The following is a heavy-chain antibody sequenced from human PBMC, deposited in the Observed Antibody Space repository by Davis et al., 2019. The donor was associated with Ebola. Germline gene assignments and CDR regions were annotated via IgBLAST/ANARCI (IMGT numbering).Heavy chain of an antibody. D-gene: IGHD2-8*02. V-gene: IGHV5-51*01. CDR3: ASLRRTITGMDDGFDI. J-gene: IGHJ3*02. CDR1: GFTFPSYF. CDR2: IYTGDSDT. Sequence: AESLNISCKTSGFTFPSYFVTWVRQMPGKGLEWMGLIYTGDSDTRYSPSFRGQVTISADKSFKTAFLQWSSLKASDTAMYYCASLRRTITGMDDGFDIWGQGTMVTVSS.